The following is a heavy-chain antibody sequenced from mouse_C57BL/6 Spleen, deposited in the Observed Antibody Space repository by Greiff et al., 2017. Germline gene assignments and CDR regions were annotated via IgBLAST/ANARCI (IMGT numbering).Heavy chain of an antibody. Sequence: QVQLQPPGAELVKPGASVKLSCKASDSTFTSYWMHWVKQRPGQGLGWIGMIPPNSGSTNYNKKFKSKTTLTVDQSSSTAYMQLSRLTCEESAVYSCSRWVGITTRVAFYYFDYWCQGTSLTVSS. CDR3: SRWVGITTRVAFYYFDY. CDR2: IPPNSGST. D-gene: IGHD1-1*01. V-gene: IGHV1-64*01. CDR1: DSTFTSYW. J-gene: IGHJ2*02.